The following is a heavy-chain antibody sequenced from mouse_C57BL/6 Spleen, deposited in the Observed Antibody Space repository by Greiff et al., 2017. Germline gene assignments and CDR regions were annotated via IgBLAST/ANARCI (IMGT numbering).Heavy chain of an antibody. CDR2: IYPGSGST. J-gene: IGHJ1*03. CDR3: ARRYYYGSSYWYFDV. V-gene: IGHV1-55*01. D-gene: IGHD1-1*01. Sequence: QVQLQQPGAELVKPGASVKMSCKASGYTFTSYWITWVKQRPGQGLEWIGDIYPGSGSTKYNEKFKSKATLTVDTSSSTAYMQLSSLTSEDSAVYYCARRYYYGSSYWYFDVWGTGTTVTVSS. CDR1: GYTFTSYW.